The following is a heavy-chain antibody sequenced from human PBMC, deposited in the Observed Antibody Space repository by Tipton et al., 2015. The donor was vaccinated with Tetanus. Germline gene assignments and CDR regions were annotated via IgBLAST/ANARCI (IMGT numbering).Heavy chain of an antibody. CDR2: IYYSGTT. J-gene: IGHJ5*02. CDR1: GGPIISETPY. Sequence: TLSLTCTVSGGPIISETPYWGWIRQLPGKGLEWIGQIYYSGTTYYNSPLQRRVTISLDSSKNQVSLKMTSVTAADTAVYYCARQADNWFDPWGQGTLVVVSS. V-gene: IGHV4-39*01. CDR3: ARQADNWFDP.